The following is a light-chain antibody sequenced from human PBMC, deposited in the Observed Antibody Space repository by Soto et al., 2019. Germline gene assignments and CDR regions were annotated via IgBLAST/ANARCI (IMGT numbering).Light chain of an antibody. Sequence: DIPMTQSLSTLSASVGDSFTITCRARQSISSWLAWYQQKPGKAPKLLIYDSSWLRSGAPSRCSSSGAGTEFTLSISIQHPDYVTTYCSQHYSIYPETFGQGTKVDVK. V-gene: IGKV1-5*01. CDR3: QHYSIYPET. J-gene: IGKJ1*01. CDR1: QSISSW. CDR2: DSS.